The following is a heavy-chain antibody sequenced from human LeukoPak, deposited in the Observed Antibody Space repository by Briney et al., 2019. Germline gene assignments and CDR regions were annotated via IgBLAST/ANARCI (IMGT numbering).Heavy chain of an antibody. V-gene: IGHV1-2*02. CDR2: INPKSGGT. Sequence: ASVKVSCKASGYTFTGCYMHWVRQAPGQGLEWMGWINPKSGGTKYAQKFQGRVTLTRDTSISTAYMELSSLTSDDTAVYYCARVAIFGVVIMDVWGKGTTVTVSS. D-gene: IGHD3-3*01. CDR3: ARVAIFGVVIMDV. CDR1: GYTFTGCY. J-gene: IGHJ6*03.